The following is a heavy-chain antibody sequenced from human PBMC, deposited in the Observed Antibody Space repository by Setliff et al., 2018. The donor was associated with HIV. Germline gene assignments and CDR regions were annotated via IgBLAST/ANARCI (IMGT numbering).Heavy chain of an antibody. J-gene: IGHJ6*02. Sequence: PSETLSLTCAVYGGSFSGYYWSWIRRPPGKGLEWIGEINHSGSTNYNPSLKSRVTISLDTSKNQFSLDLSSVTAADTALYYCARGFDYGGSRGMDVWGQGTTVTVSS. D-gene: IGHD4-17*01. CDR3: ARGFDYGGSRGMDV. V-gene: IGHV4-34*01. CDR2: INHSGST. CDR1: GGSFSGYY.